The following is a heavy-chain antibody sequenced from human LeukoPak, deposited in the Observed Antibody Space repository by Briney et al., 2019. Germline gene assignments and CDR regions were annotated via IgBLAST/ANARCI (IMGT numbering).Heavy chain of an antibody. D-gene: IGHD4-17*01. V-gene: IGHV4-59*08. CDR1: GVSISSDY. Sequence: SETLSLTCTVSGVSISSDYWSWIRQPPGKGLEWIGNIYYSGSTNHNPSLKSRVTISVDTSKNQFSLKLSSVTAADTAVYYCARLYYGRGYYYYYGMDVWGQGTTVTVSS. J-gene: IGHJ6*02. CDR2: IYYSGST. CDR3: ARLYYGRGYYYYYGMDV.